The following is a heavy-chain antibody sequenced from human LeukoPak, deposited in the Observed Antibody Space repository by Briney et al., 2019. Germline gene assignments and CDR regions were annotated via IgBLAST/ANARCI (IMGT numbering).Heavy chain of an antibody. Sequence: PGRSLRLSCAASEFTFSSYPMHWVRQAPGKGLEWVALISYDGSNKYYADSVKGRFTISRDNSKDTLYLQMNSLRPEDTAVYYCARDLHRSGLFDYWGQGTLVTVSS. CDR1: EFTFSSYP. J-gene: IGHJ4*02. CDR3: ARDLHRSGLFDY. D-gene: IGHD6-19*01. V-gene: IGHV3-30-3*01. CDR2: ISYDGSNK.